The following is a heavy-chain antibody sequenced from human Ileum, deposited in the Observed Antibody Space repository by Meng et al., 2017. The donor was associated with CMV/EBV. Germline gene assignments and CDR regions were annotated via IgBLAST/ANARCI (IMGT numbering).Heavy chain of an antibody. CDR3: VQNGSYCLEN. D-gene: IGHD3-22*01. CDR2: VSDAGSI. V-gene: IGHV4-4*02. Sequence: SLTCAVSGGSINSRTWWSWVRQPPGKGLDWIGQVSDAGSITYNPSLKNRFIISLDKSTNQFSLRLSSVSAADTAIYYCVQNGSYCLENWGQGILVTVSS. J-gene: IGHJ4*02. CDR1: GGSINSRTW.